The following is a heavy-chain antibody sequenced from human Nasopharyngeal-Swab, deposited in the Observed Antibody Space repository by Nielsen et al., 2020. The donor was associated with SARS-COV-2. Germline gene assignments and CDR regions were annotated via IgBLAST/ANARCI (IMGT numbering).Heavy chain of an antibody. CDR3: ARGGGSSSSAPFDY. CDR2: ISYDGSNK. Sequence: WIRQPPGKGLEWVAVISYDGSNKYYADSVKGRFTISRDNSKNTLYLQMSSLRAEDTAVYYCARGGGSSSSAPFDYWGQGTLVTVSS. V-gene: IGHV3-30-3*01. D-gene: IGHD6-6*01. J-gene: IGHJ4*02.